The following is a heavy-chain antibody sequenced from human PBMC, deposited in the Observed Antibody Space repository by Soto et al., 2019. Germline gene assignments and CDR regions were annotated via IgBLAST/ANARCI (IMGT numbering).Heavy chain of an antibody. Sequence: QVQLEQSGSEVKKSGSSVKVSCKASGYSFSSHAITWVRQAPGQGLEWMGGIIPVFGTPSYAQKFQGRVTISADKSTNTSYLELRSLGSEDTAVYYCARGGALSTSWYWGNGLDSWGQGTQVTVSS. CDR2: IIPVFGTP. CDR1: GYSFSSHA. V-gene: IGHV1-69*06. CDR3: ARGGALSTSWYWGNGLDS. J-gene: IGHJ4*02. D-gene: IGHD6-13*01.